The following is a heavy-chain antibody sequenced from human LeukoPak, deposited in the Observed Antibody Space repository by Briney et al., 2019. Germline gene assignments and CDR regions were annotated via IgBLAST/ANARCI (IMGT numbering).Heavy chain of an antibody. CDR2: IYPGGGST. V-gene: IGHV1-46*01. CDR3: ARPSGTYYDY. Sequence: GDSLKISCRASGYTFAGSWIGWVRQMSGRGLEWVGIIYPGGGSTSYAQKFQGRVTMTRDTSTSTVYMELSSLRSEDTAVYYCARPSGTYYDYWGQGTLVTVSS. CDR1: GYTFAGSW. D-gene: IGHD1-1*01. J-gene: IGHJ4*02.